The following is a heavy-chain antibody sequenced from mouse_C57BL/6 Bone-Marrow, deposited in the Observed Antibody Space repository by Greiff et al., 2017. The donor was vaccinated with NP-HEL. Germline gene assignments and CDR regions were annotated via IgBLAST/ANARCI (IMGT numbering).Heavy chain of an antibody. J-gene: IGHJ4*01. CDR1: GYAFTNYL. D-gene: IGHD1-1*01. CDR2: INPGSGGT. CDR3: ARSRVGSSLFRAMDY. V-gene: IGHV1-54*01. Sequence: QVQLQQSGAELVRPGTSVKVSCKASGYAFTNYLIEWVKQRPGQGLEWIGVINPGSGGTNYNEKFKGKATLTADKSSSTAYMQLSSLTSEDAAVYFCARSRVGSSLFRAMDYWGQGTSVTVSS.